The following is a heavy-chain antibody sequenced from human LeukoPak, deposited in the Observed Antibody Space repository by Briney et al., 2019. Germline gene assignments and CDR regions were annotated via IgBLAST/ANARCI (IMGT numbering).Heavy chain of an antibody. CDR1: GGSFSGYY. D-gene: IGHD3-22*01. CDR2: INHSGST. J-gene: IGHJ5*02. CDR3: ASNYYDSGEYNWFDP. Sequence: SETLSLTCAVYGGSFSGYYWSWIRQPPGKGLEWVGEINHSGSTNYNPSPKSRVTISVDTSKNQFSLKLSSVTAADTAVYYCASNYYDSGEYNWFDPWGQGTLVTVSS. V-gene: IGHV4-34*01.